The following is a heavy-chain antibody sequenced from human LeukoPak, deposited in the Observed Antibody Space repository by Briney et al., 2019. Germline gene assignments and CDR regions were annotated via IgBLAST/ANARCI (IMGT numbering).Heavy chain of an antibody. CDR2: LYSGGDT. Sequence: PGGSLRLSCAASGFALSSNYVGWVRQAPGGGRHWVSLLYSGGDTYYADSVKGRFTISRDTSKNTLYLQMISLRVDDTAVYYCARDLYSSAWYGIHWGQGTLVTVSS. CDR3: ARDLYSSAWYGIH. CDR1: GFALSSNY. J-gene: IGHJ4*02. V-gene: IGHV3-53*01. D-gene: IGHD6-19*01.